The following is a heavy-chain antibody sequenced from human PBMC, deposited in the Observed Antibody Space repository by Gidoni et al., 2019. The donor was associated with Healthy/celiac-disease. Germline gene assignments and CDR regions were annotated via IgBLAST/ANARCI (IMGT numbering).Heavy chain of an antibody. J-gene: IGHJ4*02. V-gene: IGHV4-39*07. CDR1: GGSISSSSYY. CDR3: ARDAISSGWSPFDY. CDR2: IYYSGST. Sequence: QLQLQESGPGLVKPSETLSLTCTVSGGSISSSSYYWGWIRQPPGKGLEWIGSIYYSGSTYYNPSLKSRVTISVDTSKNQFSLKLSSVTAADTAVYYCARDAISSGWSPFDYWGQGTLVTVSS. D-gene: IGHD6-19*01.